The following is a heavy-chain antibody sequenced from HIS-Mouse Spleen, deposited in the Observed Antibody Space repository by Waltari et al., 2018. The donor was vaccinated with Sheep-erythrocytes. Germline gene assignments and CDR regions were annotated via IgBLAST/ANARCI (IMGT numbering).Heavy chain of an antibody. CDR3: ARVASGATFDY. Sequence: EVQLVESGGGLVKPGGSLRLSCAASGFTFRSYSMHWVRQAPGKGLEWFSSISSSSSYIYYADSVKGRFTISRDNAKNSLYLQMNSLRAEDTAVYYCARVASGATFDYWGQGTLVTVSS. D-gene: IGHD1-26*01. CDR2: ISSSSSYI. CDR1: GFTFRSYS. J-gene: IGHJ4*02. V-gene: IGHV3-21*01.